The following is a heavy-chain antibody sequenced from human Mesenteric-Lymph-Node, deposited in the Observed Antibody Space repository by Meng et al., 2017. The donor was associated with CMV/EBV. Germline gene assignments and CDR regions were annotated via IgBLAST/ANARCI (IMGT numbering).Heavy chain of an antibody. Sequence: ETLSLTCAASGLSFSDYAMSWVRQAPGKGLEWVSVIYSGGSGTFYADSVKGRFTISRDISKNTLYLQMNTLRAEDTAIYYCATGGGYCSNGVCSHFDYWGQGTLVTVSS. J-gene: IGHJ4*02. CDR1: GLSFSDYA. CDR2: IYSGGSGT. CDR3: ATGGGYCSNGVCSHFDY. D-gene: IGHD2-8*01. V-gene: IGHV3-23*03.